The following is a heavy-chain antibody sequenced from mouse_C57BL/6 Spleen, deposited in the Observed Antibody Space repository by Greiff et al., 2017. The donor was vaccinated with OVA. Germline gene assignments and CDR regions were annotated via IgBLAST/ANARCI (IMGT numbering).Heavy chain of an antibody. D-gene: IGHD1-1*01. CDR2: IYPGDGDT. J-gene: IGHJ2*01. V-gene: IGHV1-82*01. CDR3: ASHYYGSSYDYFDY. Sequence: LQESGPELVKPGASVKISCKASGYAFSSSWMNWVKQRPGKGLEWIGRIYPGDGDTNYNGKFKGKATLTADKSSSTAYMQLSSLTSEDSAVYFCASHYYGSSYDYFDYWGQGTTLTVSS. CDR1: GYAFSSSW.